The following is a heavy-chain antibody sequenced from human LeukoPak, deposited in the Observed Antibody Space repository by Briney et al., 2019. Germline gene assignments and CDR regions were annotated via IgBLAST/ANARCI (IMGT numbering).Heavy chain of an antibody. CDR2: IHPISGDT. CDR1: GYTFTGYY. CDR3: ARGLINGHDFDY. V-gene: IGHV1-2*04. D-gene: IGHD1-20*01. J-gene: IGHJ4*02. Sequence: ASVKVSCKASGYTFTGYYMHWVRQVPGQGPEWMGWIHPISGDTNQAQKFQGWVTLTRDTSISTAYMDLSRLTSDDTAVYYCARGLINGHDFDYWGRGTLVTVPS.